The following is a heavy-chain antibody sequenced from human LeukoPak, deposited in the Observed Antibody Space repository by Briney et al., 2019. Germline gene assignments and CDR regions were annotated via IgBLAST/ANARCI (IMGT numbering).Heavy chain of an antibody. D-gene: IGHD6-13*01. CDR1: GFTFSNYG. V-gene: IGHV3-30*02. CDR3: ARLGLWQQLGSDY. CDR2: VRYDGSNK. Sequence: GGSLRLSCAASGFTFSNYGMHWVRQAPGRGLEWVAFVRYDGSNKYYADSVEGRFTISRDNSMNTLYLQMNSLRAEDTAVYYCARLGLWQQLGSDYWGQGTLVTVSS. J-gene: IGHJ4*02.